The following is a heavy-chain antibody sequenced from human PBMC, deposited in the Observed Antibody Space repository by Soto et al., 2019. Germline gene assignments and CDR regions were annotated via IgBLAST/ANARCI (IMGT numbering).Heavy chain of an antibody. Sequence: PSETLSLTCAVYGGSFSGYYWSWIRQPPGRGLEWIGEINHSGSTNYNSSLKSRVTISVDTSKNQFSLKLSSVTAADTAVYYCARGVGDCSGGSCYHLANYYGMDVWGQGTTVTVSS. V-gene: IGHV4-34*01. J-gene: IGHJ6*02. D-gene: IGHD2-15*01. CDR1: GGSFSGYY. CDR2: INHSGST. CDR3: ARGVGDCSGGSCYHLANYYGMDV.